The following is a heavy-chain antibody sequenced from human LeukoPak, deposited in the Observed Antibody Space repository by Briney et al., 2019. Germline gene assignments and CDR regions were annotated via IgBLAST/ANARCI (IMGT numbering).Heavy chain of an antibody. D-gene: IGHD5-12*01. CDR2: IYYSGST. CDR1: GGSISSYY. CDR3: ARDVGDYSGYDWGKSNWFDP. V-gene: IGHV4-59*01. J-gene: IGHJ5*02. Sequence: SETLSLTCTVSGGSISSYYWSWIRQPPGKGLEWIGYIYYSGSTNYNPSLKSRVTISVDTSKNQFSLKLSSVTAADTAVYYCARDVGDYSGYDWGKSNWFDPWGQGTLVTVSS.